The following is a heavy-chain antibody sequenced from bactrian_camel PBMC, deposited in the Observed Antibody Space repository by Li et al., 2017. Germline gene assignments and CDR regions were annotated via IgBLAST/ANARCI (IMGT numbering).Heavy chain of an antibody. CDR1: EYDYT. D-gene: IGHD6*01. J-gene: IGHJ4*01. V-gene: IGHV3-3*01. Sequence: VQLVESGGGSVQAGGSLRLSCKASEYDYTMGWIRQVPGKEREGIAAIRTGRGGSTYYADSVKGRFTISLDNIKSTVDLQMRSLKPEDTAMYYCAADPYTVVTSRLSPPSKGEYNYWGQGTQVTVS. CDR3: AADPYTVVTSRLSPPSKGEYNY. CDR2: IRTGRGGST.